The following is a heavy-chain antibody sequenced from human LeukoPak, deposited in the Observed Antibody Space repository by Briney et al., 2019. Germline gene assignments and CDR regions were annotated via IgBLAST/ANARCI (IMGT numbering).Heavy chain of an antibody. CDR2: IYHSGST. CDR1: GGSMRDYY. D-gene: IGHD5-12*01. Sequence: SETLSLTCTVSGGSMRDYYWSWIRQPPGKGLEWIGYIYHSGSTYYNPSLKSRVTISVDRSKNQFSLKVSSVTAADTAVYYCAREYSGYDGWFDPWGQGTLVTVSS. CDR3: AREYSGYDGWFDP. J-gene: IGHJ5*02. V-gene: IGHV4-30-2*01.